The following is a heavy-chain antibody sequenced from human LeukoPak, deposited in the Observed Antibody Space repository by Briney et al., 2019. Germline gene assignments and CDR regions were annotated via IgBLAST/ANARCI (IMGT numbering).Heavy chain of an antibody. CDR1: GFTFCNYA. V-gene: IGHV3-23*01. J-gene: IGHJ4*02. CDR2: IIGSGGNT. Sequence: GASLRLSCSASGFTFCNYARSWVRQAPGKGLRWFSAIIGSGGNTSYADSVRGRFTISRDNSKNTVCLQMNGLRAEETAVYYCAKWGDYDVLTGYYVSDYWGQGTLVTVSS. D-gene: IGHD3-9*01. CDR3: AKWGDYDVLTGYYVSDY.